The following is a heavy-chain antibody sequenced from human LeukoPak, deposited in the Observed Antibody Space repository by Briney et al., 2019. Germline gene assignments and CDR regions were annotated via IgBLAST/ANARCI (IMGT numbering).Heavy chain of an antibody. CDR3: AKGHTYGMI. CDR1: GFIFSNYY. J-gene: IGHJ4*02. D-gene: IGHD5-18*01. CDR2: NSPSGTSM. Sequence: GGSLRLSCAASGFIFSNYYMSWLRQTPGKALEWVSYNSPSGTSMSYADSVKGRFTISRDNGKDSLFLQMNSLRAEDTAVYYCAKGHTYGMIWGQGTLVSVSS. V-gene: IGHV3-11*01.